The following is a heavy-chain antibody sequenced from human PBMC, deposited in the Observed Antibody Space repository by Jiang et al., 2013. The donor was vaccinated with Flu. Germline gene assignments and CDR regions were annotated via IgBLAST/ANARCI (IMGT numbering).Heavy chain of an antibody. D-gene: IGHD2-21*01. J-gene: IGHJ6*03. CDR2: INPNSGGT. Sequence: SVKVSCKASGYTFTGYYMHWVRQAPGQGLEWMGWINPNSGGTNYAQKFQGWVTMTRDTSISTAYMELSRLRSDDTAVYYCARETLSDSSYYMDVWGKGTTVTVSS. CDR3: ARETLSDSSYYMDV. CDR1: GYTFTGYY. V-gene: IGHV1-2*04.